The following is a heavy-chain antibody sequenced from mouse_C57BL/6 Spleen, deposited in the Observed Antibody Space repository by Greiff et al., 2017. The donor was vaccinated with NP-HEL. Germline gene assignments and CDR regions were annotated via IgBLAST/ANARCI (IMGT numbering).Heavy chain of an antibody. CDR3: ARDDGLFDY. D-gene: IGHD2-3*01. CDR1: GFNIKDYY. V-gene: IGHV14-2*01. CDR2: IDPEDGET. J-gene: IGHJ2*01. Sequence: VQLQQSGAELVKPGASVKLSCTASGFNIKDYYMHWVKQRPEQGLEWIGRIDPEDGETKYAPTFQGKATITADTSSNTAYLQRSSLTSEDTAVYYCARDDGLFDYWGQGTTLTVSS.